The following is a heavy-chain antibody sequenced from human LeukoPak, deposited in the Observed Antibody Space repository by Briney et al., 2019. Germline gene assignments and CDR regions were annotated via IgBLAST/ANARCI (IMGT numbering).Heavy chain of an antibody. CDR1: GFTFSSYS. CDR3: AREARGVDY. D-gene: IGHD6-6*01. Sequence: PGGSLRLSCAASGFTFSSYSMIWVRQAPGKGLEWVSYISSSSSTIYYADSVKGRFTISRDNAENSLYLQMNSLRAEDTAVYYCAREARGVDYWGQGTLVTVSS. J-gene: IGHJ4*02. V-gene: IGHV3-48*01. CDR2: ISSSSSTI.